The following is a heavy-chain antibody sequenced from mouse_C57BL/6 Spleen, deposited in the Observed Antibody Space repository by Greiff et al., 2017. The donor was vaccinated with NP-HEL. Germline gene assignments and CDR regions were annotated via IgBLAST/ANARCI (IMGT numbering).Heavy chain of an antibody. CDR3: ARDRGRAWFAY. CDR2: INPGSGGT. Sequence: QVQLKQSGAELVRPGTSVKVSCKASGYAFTNYLIEWVKQRPGQGLEWIGVINPGSGGTNYNEKFKGKATLTADKSSSTAYMQLSSLTSEDSAVYFCARDRGRAWFAYWGQGTLVTVSA. J-gene: IGHJ3*01. V-gene: IGHV1-54*01. CDR1: GYAFTNYL. D-gene: IGHD3-3*01.